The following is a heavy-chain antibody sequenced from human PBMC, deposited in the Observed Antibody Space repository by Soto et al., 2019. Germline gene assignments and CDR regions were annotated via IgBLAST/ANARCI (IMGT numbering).Heavy chain of an antibody. V-gene: IGHV1-69*13. CDR1: GGTXISYA. D-gene: IGHD6-6*01. J-gene: IGHJ6*02. CDR2: IIPIFGTA. CDR3: ARGHRGSYSSSPQYYYYSYGMDV. Sequence: SXKVSFKASGGTXISYAIRWVRQAPGQGLEWMGGIIPIFGTANYAQKFQGRVTITADESTSTAYMELRTMRSEDTAVYYCARGHRGSYSSSPQYYYYSYGMDVWGQGTTLTVS.